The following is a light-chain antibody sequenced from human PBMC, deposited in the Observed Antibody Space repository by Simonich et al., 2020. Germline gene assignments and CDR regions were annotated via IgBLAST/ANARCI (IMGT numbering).Light chain of an antibody. Sequence: DIVMTQSPDFLAVSLGERATINCKSSQSVLYSSNNKNYLAWYQQKPGQPPKLLIYWESTLESGVPDRFSGSGSGTDFTLTISSLQAEDVAVYYCQQYYSTPYTFGQGTKLEIK. CDR2: WES. V-gene: IGKV4-1*01. J-gene: IGKJ2*01. CDR1: QSVLYSSNNKNY. CDR3: QQYYSTPYT.